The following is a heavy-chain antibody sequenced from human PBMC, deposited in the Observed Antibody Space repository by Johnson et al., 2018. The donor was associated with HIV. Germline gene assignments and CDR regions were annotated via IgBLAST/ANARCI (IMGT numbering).Heavy chain of an antibody. CDR2: ISSSRTT. J-gene: IGHJ3*02. V-gene: IGHV3-11*06. CDR3: AKARSSGQGAFDI. Sequence: QVQLVESGGGLVKPGGSLRLSCAASGFTFSDYYMSWIRQTPGKGLEWVSYISSSRTTYADSVQGRFTISRDNAKNILYLQMNSLRAEDTAVYYCAKARSSGQGAFDIWGQGTLVTVSS. CDR1: GFTFSDYY. D-gene: IGHD6-19*01.